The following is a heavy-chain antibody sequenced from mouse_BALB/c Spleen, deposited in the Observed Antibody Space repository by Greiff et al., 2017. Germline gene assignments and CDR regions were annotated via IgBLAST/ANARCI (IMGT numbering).Heavy chain of an antibody. CDR2: ISSGSSTI. V-gene: IGHV5-17*02. CDR3: ARWDYGNYVGMDY. CDR1: GFTFSSFG. Sequence: EVQLVESGGGLVQPGGSRKLSCAASGFTFSSFGMHWVRQAPEKGLEWVAYISSGSSTIYYADTVKGRFTISRDNPKNTLFLQMTSLRSEDTAMYYCARWDYGNYVGMDYWGQGTSVTVSS. D-gene: IGHD2-1*01. J-gene: IGHJ4*01.